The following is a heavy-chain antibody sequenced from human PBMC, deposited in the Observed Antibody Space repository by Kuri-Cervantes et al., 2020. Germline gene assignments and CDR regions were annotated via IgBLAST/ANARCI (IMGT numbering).Heavy chain of an antibody. CDR2: IKQDGSEK. D-gene: IGHD6-13*01. Sequence: ETLSLTCTVSGGSISSSSYYWGWIRQPPGKGLEWVANIKQDGSEKYYVDSVKGRFTISRDNANNSLYLQMNSLRAEDTAVYYCARDILAAAGTSWGQGTLVTVSS. J-gene: IGHJ4*02. V-gene: IGHV3-7*01. CDR3: ARDILAAAGTS. CDR1: GGSISSSSYY.